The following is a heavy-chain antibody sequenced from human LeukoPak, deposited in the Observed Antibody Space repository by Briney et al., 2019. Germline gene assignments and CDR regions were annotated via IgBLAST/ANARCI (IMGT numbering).Heavy chain of an antibody. V-gene: IGHV3-7*03. CDR1: GFTFSSYW. CDR3: AKDTAMVRDHFDY. CDR2: IKQDGSEK. D-gene: IGHD5-18*01. Sequence: GGSLRLSCAASGFTFSSYWMSWVRQAPGKGLEWVANIKQDGSEKYYVDSVKGRFTISRDNSKNTLYLQMNSLRAEDTAVYYCAKDTAMVRDHFDYWGQGTLVTVSS. J-gene: IGHJ4*02.